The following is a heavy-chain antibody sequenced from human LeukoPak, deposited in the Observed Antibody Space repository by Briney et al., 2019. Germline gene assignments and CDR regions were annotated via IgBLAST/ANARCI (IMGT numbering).Heavy chain of an antibody. V-gene: IGHV1-2*02. J-gene: IGHJ5*02. CDR2: INPNSGDT. D-gene: IGHD3-22*01. Sequence: GASVKVSCKASGYTLTGFYMHWVRQARRQGPEWMGWINPNSGDTNYAQKFQGRVTMTRDTSISTAYMELSRLRSDDTAVYYCARDPWVWYYDSRADLNWFDPWGQGTLVTVSS. CDR3: ARDPWVWYYDSRADLNWFDP. CDR1: GYTLTGFY.